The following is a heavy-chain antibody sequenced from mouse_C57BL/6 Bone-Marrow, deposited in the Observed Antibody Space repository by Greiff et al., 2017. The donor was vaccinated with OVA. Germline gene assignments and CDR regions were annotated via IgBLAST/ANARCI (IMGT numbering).Heavy chain of an antibody. CDR1: GYTFTSYW. V-gene: IGHV1-59*01. CDR2: IDPSDSYT. D-gene: IGHD2-5*01. J-gene: IGHJ3*01. Sequence: QVQLQQPGAELVRPGTSVKLSCKASGYTFTSYWMHWVKQRPGQGLEWIGVIDPSDSYTNYNQKFKGKATLTVDTSSSTAYMQLSSLTSEDSAVYYCAGSNYDWFAYWGQGTLVTVSA. CDR3: AGSNYDWFAY.